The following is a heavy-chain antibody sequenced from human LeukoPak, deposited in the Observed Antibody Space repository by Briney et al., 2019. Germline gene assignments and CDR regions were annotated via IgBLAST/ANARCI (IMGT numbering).Heavy chain of an antibody. J-gene: IGHJ4*02. CDR3: ARASYSGTDY. D-gene: IGHD5-12*01. V-gene: IGHV4-34*01. Sequence: SETLSLTCAVYGGSFSGYYWSWIRQPPGKGLEWIGEINHSGSTNYNPSLKSRVTISVDTSKNQFSLKLSSVTAADTAVYYCARASYSGTDYWGQGTLVTVSS. CDR2: INHSGST. CDR1: GGSFSGYY.